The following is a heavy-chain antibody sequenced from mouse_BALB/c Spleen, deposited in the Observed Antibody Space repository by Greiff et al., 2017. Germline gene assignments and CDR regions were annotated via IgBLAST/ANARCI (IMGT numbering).Heavy chain of an antibody. CDR1: GFTFSSYA. J-gene: IGHJ3*01. Sequence: EVQLVESGGGLVKPGGSLKLSCAASGFTFSSYAMSWVRQSPEKRLEWVAEISSGGSYTYYPDTVTGRFTISRDNAKNTLYLEMSSLRSEDTAMYYCARAYYGSSHFAYWAKGLWSLSLQ. D-gene: IGHD1-1*01. V-gene: IGHV5-9-4*01. CDR2: ISSGGSYT. CDR3: ARAYYGSSHFAY.